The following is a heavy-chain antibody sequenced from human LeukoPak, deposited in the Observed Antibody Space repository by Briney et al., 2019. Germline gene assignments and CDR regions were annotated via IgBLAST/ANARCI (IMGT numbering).Heavy chain of an antibody. CDR2: IIPIYGAA. CDR1: GGTLSSYA. V-gene: IGHV1-69*05. D-gene: IGHD6-19*01. CDR3: AREGYSSGCFDY. J-gene: IGHJ4*02. Sequence: PGASVKVSCKASGGTLSSYAISWVRQAPGHGLEWIGRIIPIYGAANYAQKFQGRVTITTDESTSTAYMELSSLRSEDTAVYYCAREGYSSGCFDYWGQGTLVTVSS.